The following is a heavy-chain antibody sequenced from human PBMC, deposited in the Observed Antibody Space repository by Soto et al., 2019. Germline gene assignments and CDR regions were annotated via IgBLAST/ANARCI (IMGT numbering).Heavy chain of an antibody. CDR1: GFTFNDYA. CDR3: AKGASTVFFYYYMDV. V-gene: IGHV3-23*01. J-gene: IGHJ6*03. D-gene: IGHD2-2*01. CDR2: ISGSGGPT. Sequence: EVQLLESGGGLVQPGGSLRLSCAASGFTFNDYAMSWVRQAPGKGLECVSAISGSGGPTYYADSVKGRFTISRDKSKNTLFLQVTSLRADDTAVYYCAKGASTVFFYYYMDVWCKGTTVSVSS.